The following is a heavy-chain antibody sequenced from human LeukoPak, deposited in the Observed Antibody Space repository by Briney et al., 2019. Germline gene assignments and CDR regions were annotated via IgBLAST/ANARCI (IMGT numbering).Heavy chain of an antibody. CDR3: ARRSVVGGYYHY. CDR1: GGSFSGYY. D-gene: IGHD3-22*01. J-gene: IGHJ4*02. V-gene: IGHV4-34*01. CDR2: INHSGST. Sequence: SETLSLTCAVYGGSFSGYYWSWIRQPPGKGLEWIGEINHSGSTNYNPSLKSRVTISVDTSKNQFSLKLRSVTAADTAVYYCARRSVVGGYYHYWGQGTLVTVSS.